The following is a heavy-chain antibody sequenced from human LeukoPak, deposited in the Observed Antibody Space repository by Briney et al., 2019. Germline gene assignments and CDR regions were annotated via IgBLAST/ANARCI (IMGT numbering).Heavy chain of an antibody. V-gene: IGHV4-59*08. D-gene: IGHD3-22*01. Sequence: SETLSLTCTVSGGSISSYYWSWIRQPPGKGLEWIGYIYSNGSTNYNPSLKSRVTISVDTSKHQFSLKLSSVTAADTAVYFCARHAGGYYDSSGYSLDYWGRGTLVSVSS. CDR3: ARHAGGYYDSSGYSLDY. CDR2: IYSNGST. CDR1: GGSISSYY. J-gene: IGHJ4*02.